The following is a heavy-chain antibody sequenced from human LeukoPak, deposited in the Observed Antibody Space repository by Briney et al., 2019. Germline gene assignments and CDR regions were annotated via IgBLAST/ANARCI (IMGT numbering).Heavy chain of an antibody. D-gene: IGHD2-2*01. CDR2: ISASGGST. Sequence: GGSLRLSCAASGFTFSSYAMTWVRQAPGKGLEWVSAISASGGSTYYADSVKGRFTISRDNSKNTLYLQMNSLRAEDTAVYYCAKCGDIVVVPATYGMDVWGQGTTVTVSS. J-gene: IGHJ6*02. V-gene: IGHV3-23*01. CDR1: GFTFSSYA. CDR3: AKCGDIVVVPATYGMDV.